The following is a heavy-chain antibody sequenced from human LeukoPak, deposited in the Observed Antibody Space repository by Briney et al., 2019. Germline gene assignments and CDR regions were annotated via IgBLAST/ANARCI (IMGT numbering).Heavy chain of an antibody. D-gene: IGHD3-10*02. V-gene: IGHV3-21*01. CDR3: AELGITMIGGV. Sequence: GRSLRLSCAASGFTFSSFTMNWVRQAPGKGLEWVAAISSSSRDIFYADSVKGRFSISRDNTQNSLSLQMNSLRAEDTAVYYCAELGITMIGGVWGKGTTVTISS. CDR2: ISSSSRDI. J-gene: IGHJ6*04. CDR1: GFTFSSFT.